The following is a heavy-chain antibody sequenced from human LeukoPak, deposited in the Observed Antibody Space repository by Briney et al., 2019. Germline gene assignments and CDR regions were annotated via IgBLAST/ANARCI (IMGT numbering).Heavy chain of an antibody. J-gene: IGHJ4*02. CDR1: GFIFNNFG. V-gene: IGHV3-48*04. Sequence: GGSLRLSCAASGFIFNNFGMTWVRQAPGKGLEWLSYISSSGSTIYYTDSVKGRFTISRDNAKNSLFLEVNSLRAEDTAVYYCARRRDYFDYWGQGTLVTVSS. CDR3: ARRRDYFDY. CDR2: ISSSGSTI.